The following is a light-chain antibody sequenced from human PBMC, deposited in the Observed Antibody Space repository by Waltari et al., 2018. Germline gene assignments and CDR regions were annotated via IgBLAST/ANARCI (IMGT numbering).Light chain of an antibody. J-gene: IGLJ2*01. Sequence: SYELTQPPSVSVSPGQTARITCSGDALPRQYTYWYQQKPGQAPVLVISQDRERPSGIPERCSGSSSVTTVTLTSSGVQAEDEADYYCQSADSSISYVVFGGGTKLTVL. CDR3: QSADSSISYVV. V-gene: IGLV3-25*03. CDR1: ALPRQY. CDR2: QDR.